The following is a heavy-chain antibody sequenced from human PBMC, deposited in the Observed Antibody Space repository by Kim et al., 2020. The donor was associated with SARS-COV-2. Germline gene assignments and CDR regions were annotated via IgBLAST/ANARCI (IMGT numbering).Heavy chain of an antibody. D-gene: IGHD2-2*01. J-gene: IGHJ3*02. Sequence: YADSVKGRFTISRDYAKNSLYLQMNSLRAEDTAVYYCARESSSPGAFDIWCQGTMVTVSS. V-gene: IGHV3-48*03. CDR3: ARESSSPGAFDI.